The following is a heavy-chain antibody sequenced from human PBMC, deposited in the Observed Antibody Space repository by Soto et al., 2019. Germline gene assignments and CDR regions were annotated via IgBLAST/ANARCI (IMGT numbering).Heavy chain of an antibody. J-gene: IGHJ4*02. Sequence: QVQLQESGPGLVKPSQTLSLTCTVSGGSISSGDYYWSWIRQPPGKGLEWIGSIYYSGTTYYNPSLKSRVTISVDTSKNQYSLKLSSVTAADTAVYYCARWWFGEFFDYWGQGTLVTVSS. CDR1: GGSISSGDYY. CDR3: ARWWFGEFFDY. CDR2: IYYSGTT. D-gene: IGHD3-10*01. V-gene: IGHV4-30-4*01.